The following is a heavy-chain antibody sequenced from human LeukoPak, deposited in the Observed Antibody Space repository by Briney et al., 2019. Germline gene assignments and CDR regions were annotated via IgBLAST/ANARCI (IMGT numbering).Heavy chain of an antibody. V-gene: IGHV1-2*02. CDR2: INPNSGGT. J-gene: IGHJ4*02. Sequence: GASVKVSCKASGYTFTGYYMHWVRQAPGQGLEWMGWINPNSGGTNYAQKFQGRVTMTRDTSISTAYMELSRLRSDDTAVYYCARDQQRELLRGGNFDYWGQGTLVTVSS. CDR1: GYTFTGYY. CDR3: ARDQQRELLRGGNFDY. D-gene: IGHD1-26*01.